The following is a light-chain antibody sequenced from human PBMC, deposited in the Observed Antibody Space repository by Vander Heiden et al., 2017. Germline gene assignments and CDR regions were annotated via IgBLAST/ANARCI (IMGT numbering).Light chain of an antibody. J-gene: IGLJ1*01. Sequence: QSALTQPPSASGSPGQSVTISCTGTRRDVGGYNYVTWFQQHPGKAPKLMIYEVSKRSSGVPDRFSGSKSGNTASLTVSGLQAEDEADYYCSSYAGSNNPYVFGTGTKVTAL. V-gene: IGLV2-8*01. CDR3: SSYAGSNNPYV. CDR2: EVS. CDR1: RRDVGGYNY.